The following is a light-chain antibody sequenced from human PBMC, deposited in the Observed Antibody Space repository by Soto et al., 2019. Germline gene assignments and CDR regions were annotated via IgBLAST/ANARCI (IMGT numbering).Light chain of an antibody. CDR2: GAS. V-gene: IGKV3-20*01. CDR1: QSVSSSY. J-gene: IGKJ4*01. Sequence: EIVLTQSPGTLSLSPGARATLSCRASQSVSSSYLAWYQQKPGQAPRLLIDGASSRATGIPDRFSGSGSGTDFTLTISRLEPEDFAVYYCQQYGSSSLTFGGGTKVEIK. CDR3: QQYGSSSLT.